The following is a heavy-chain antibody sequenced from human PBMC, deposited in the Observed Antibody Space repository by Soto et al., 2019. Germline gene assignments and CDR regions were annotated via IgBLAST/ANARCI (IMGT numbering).Heavy chain of an antibody. V-gene: IGHV4-34*01. Sequence: QVQLQQWGAGLLKPSETLSLTCAVYGGSFSGYYWSWIRQPPGKGLEWIGEINHSGSTNYNPSLKSRGTISVDTSKNQFSLKLSSVTAADTAVYYCARGGRGWARRNDAFDIWGQGTMVTVSS. CDR1: GGSFSGYY. CDR2: INHSGST. J-gene: IGHJ3*02. D-gene: IGHD3-16*01. CDR3: ARGGRGWARRNDAFDI.